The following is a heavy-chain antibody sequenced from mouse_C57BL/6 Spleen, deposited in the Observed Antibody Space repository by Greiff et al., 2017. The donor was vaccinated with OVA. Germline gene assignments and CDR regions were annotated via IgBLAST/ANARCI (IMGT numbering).Heavy chain of an antibody. J-gene: IGHJ1*03. CDR2: ISYDGSN. CDR3: ARDQGYSNYERYFDV. Sequence: EVKLQESGPGLVKPSQSLSLTCSVTGYSITSGYYWNWIRQFPGNKLEWMGYISYDGSNNYNPSLKNRISITRDTSKNQFFLKLNSVTTEDTATYYCARDQGYSNYERYFDVWGTGTTVTVSS. D-gene: IGHD2-5*01. V-gene: IGHV3-6*01. CDR1: GYSITSGYY.